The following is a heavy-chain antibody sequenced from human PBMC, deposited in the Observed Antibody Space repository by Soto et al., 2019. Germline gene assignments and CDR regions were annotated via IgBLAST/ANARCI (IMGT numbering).Heavy chain of an antibody. J-gene: IGHJ3*02. Sequence: QVQLVQSGGGVVQPGRSLRLSCAASGFTFSSYVTHWVRQAPGKGLEWVAVISHDGSKKYYADSVKGRFTISRDNSKNTLYLQMNSLRAEDTAVYYCAKGGPDGVSTTCYLLVAFAIWGQGTMVTVSS. D-gene: IGHD2-2*01. CDR3: AKGGPDGVSTTCYLLVAFAI. CDR1: GFTFSSYV. V-gene: IGHV3-30*18. CDR2: ISHDGSKK.